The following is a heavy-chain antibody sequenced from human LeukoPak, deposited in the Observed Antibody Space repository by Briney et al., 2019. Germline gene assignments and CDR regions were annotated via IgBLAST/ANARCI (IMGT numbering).Heavy chain of an antibody. CDR2: IFYSGNT. J-gene: IGHJ4*02. CDR1: GGSISSYY. V-gene: IGHV4-59*08. CDR3: ARQPSGYYEKSGYYPYYFDS. Sequence: PSETLSLTCSVSGGSISSYYWSWVRQPPGKGLEWVGYIFYSGNTRYGPSLNSRVTISLDTSKSQFSLKLNSVTAADTAVYYCARQPSGYYEKSGYYPYYFDSWGQGILVTVSS. D-gene: IGHD3-22*01.